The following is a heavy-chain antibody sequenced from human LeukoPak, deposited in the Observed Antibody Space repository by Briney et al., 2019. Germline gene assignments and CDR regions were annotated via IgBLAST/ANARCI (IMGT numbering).Heavy chain of an antibody. Sequence: GRALRLSCAASGFTFISYGMHWVRQAPGNGLEGVAVIWYDGSNKYYADSVKGRLTISRDNSKTTLYLQMNSLRAEDTAVYYCARGDLTAFLELLIDYWGQGTLVTVSS. J-gene: IGHJ4*02. CDR1: GFTFISYG. CDR2: IWYDGSNK. D-gene: IGHD2-15*01. V-gene: IGHV3-33*01. CDR3: ARGDLTAFLELLIDY.